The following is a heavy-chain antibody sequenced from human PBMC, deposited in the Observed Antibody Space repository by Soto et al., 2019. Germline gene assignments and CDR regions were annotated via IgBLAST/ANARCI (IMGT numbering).Heavy chain of an antibody. Sequence: GGSLRLSCAASGFTFSSYAMSWVRQAPGKGLEWVSAISGSGGSTYYADSVKGRFTISRDNSKNTLYLQMNSLRAEDTAVYYCAKDSPNDHSIAAAPYYFDYWGQGTLVTVSS. CDR3: AKDSPNDHSIAAAPYYFDY. V-gene: IGHV3-23*01. CDR2: ISGSGGST. J-gene: IGHJ4*02. CDR1: GFTFSSYA. D-gene: IGHD6-13*01.